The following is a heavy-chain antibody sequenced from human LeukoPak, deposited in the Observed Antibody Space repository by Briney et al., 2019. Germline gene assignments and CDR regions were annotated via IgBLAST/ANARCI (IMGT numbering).Heavy chain of an antibody. V-gene: IGHV1-8*01. CDR3: ARDLRSGNWFDP. CDR1: GYTFTSYD. CDR2: MNPNSGNT. Sequence: ASVKVSCKASGYTFTSYDINWVRQATGQGLEWMGWMNPNSGNTGYAQKFQGRVTMTRNTSISTAYMELSSLRSEDTAVYYCARDLRSGNWFDPWGQGTLVTVSS. D-gene: IGHD5/OR15-5a*01. J-gene: IGHJ5*02.